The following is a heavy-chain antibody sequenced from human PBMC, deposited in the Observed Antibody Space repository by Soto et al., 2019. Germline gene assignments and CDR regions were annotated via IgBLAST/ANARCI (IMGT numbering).Heavy chain of an antibody. V-gene: IGHV3-23*01. CDR3: SYYDSSGYGY. J-gene: IGHJ4*02. CDR2: ISGSGGST. D-gene: IGHD3-22*01. Sequence: GGSLRLSCVASGFTFSSYAMSWVRQAPGEGLEWVSAISGSGGSTYYADSVKGRFTISRDNSKNTLYLQMNSLRAGDTAVYYCSYYDSSGYGYWGQGTLVTVSS. CDR1: GFTFSSYA.